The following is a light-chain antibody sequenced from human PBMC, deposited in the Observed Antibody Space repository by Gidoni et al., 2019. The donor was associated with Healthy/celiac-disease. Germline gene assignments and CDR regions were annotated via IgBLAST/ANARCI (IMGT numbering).Light chain of an antibody. J-gene: IGLJ3*02. Sequence: QSVLTQPPSVSWAPGQRVTISCTGSSSNIGAGYDVHWYQQLPGTAPKLLLYGNSNRPSGVPDRFSGSKSGTSASLAITGLQDEDEADYYCQSYDSSRRVFGGGTKLTVL. CDR2: GNS. V-gene: IGLV1-40*01. CDR1: SSNIGAGYD. CDR3: QSYDSSRRV.